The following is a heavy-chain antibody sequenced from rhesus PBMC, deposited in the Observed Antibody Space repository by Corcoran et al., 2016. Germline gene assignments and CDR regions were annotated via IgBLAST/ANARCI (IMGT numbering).Heavy chain of an antibody. CDR2: IYGSGSST. J-gene: IGHJ4*01. V-gene: IGHV4-169*01. D-gene: IGHD4-35*01. CDR3: ARHGTVTTGFDY. CDR1: GGSISSNY. Sequence: QLQLQESGPGLVKPSETLSVTCAVSGGSISSNYWSWIRQPPGKGLEWIGRIYGSGSSTNYNHSRKSRVTLAGDTAKNQLSLKLSAVTAADTAVYYCARHGTVTTGFDYWGQGVLVTVSS.